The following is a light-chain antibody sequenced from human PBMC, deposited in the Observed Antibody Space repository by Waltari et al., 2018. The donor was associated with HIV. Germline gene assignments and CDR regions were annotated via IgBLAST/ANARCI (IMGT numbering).Light chain of an antibody. J-gene: IGLJ2*01. CDR1: SSNIGSYY. CDR2: RNN. V-gene: IGLV1-47*01. CDR3: AAWTDSLSGVV. Sequence: QSVLTQPPSASGTPGQRVTISCSGSSSNIGSYYVYWYQQLPGPAPKLLIYRNNQRPSGVPDRFSGAKSGTSASLAISGLRSEEEADYYCAAWTDSLSGVVFGGGTKLSVL.